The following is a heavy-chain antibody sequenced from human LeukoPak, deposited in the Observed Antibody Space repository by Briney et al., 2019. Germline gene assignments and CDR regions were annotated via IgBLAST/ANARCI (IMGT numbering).Heavy chain of an antibody. CDR3: ARDRMAAAGTQDYYYYGMHV. CDR1: GFTFSSYS. D-gene: IGHD6-13*01. CDR2: ISSSSSYI. J-gene: IGHJ6*02. Sequence: GGSLRLSCAASGFTFSSYSMNWVRQAPGKGLEWVSSISSSSSYIYYADSVKGRFTISRDNAKNSLYLQMNSLRAEDTAVYYCARDRMAAAGTQDYYYYGMHVWGQGTTVTVSS. V-gene: IGHV3-21*01.